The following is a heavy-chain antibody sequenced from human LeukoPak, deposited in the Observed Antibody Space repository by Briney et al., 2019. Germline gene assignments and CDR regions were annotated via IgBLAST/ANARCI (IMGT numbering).Heavy chain of an antibody. D-gene: IGHD3-22*01. CDR2: ISYDGSNK. Sequence: GGSLRLSCAASGFTFSSYGMHWVRQAPGKGLEWVAVISYDGSNKYYADSVKGRFTISRDNSKNTLYLQMNSLRAEDTAVYYCAKDALYYYDSTPQYWGQGTLVTVSS. CDR1: GFTFSSYG. V-gene: IGHV3-30*18. CDR3: AKDALYYYDSTPQY. J-gene: IGHJ4*02.